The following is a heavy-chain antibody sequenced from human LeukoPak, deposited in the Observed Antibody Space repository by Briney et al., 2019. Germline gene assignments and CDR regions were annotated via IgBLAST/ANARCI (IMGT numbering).Heavy chain of an antibody. D-gene: IGHD5-24*01. CDR1: GFTFTNSA. Sequence: SVKFSCKASGFTFTNSAMQWVRQARGQRLEWIGWIVVASGNTKYAQKFQERVTITRDMSTSTAYMELSSLSPEDTAVYYCAAAPIEMQQRGFDYWGQGTLVTVSS. CDR3: AAAPIEMQQRGFDY. J-gene: IGHJ4*02. CDR2: IVVASGNT. V-gene: IGHV1-58*02.